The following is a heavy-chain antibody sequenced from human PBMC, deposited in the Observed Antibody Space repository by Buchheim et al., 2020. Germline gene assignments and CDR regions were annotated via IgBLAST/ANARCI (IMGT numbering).Heavy chain of an antibody. Sequence: QVQLQQWGAGLLKPSETLSLTCAVYGGSFSGYYWSWIRQPPGKGLEWIGEINHSGSTNYNPSLKSRVTISVDTSQNQFSLKLSSVTAADTAVYYCAAQLRYFDLPPDVWGQGTT. CDR2: INHSGST. J-gene: IGHJ6*02. CDR3: AAQLRYFDLPPDV. D-gene: IGHD3-9*01. V-gene: IGHV4-34*01. CDR1: GGSFSGYY.